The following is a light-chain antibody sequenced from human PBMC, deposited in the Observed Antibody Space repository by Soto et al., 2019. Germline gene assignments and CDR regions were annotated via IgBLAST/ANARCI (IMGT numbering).Light chain of an antibody. V-gene: IGKV3-11*01. CDR1: ESVSRY. Sequence: EIVLTQSPATLSLSPGNRATLSCRASESVSRYLAWYQQKPGQAPSLLIYDASNRATGIPARFSGSGSGTDFTLTITRLEPEDFAVYYCQQRSNWPSTFGGGTKVEIK. J-gene: IGKJ4*01. CDR2: DAS. CDR3: QQRSNWPST.